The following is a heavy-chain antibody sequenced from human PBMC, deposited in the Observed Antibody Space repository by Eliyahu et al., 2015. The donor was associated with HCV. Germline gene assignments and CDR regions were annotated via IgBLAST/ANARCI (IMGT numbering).Heavy chain of an antibody. CDR3: ARGRDYGSGSPTLDY. V-gene: IGHV3-74*01. Sequence: EVQLVESGGGLVQPGGSLRLSCAASGFTFXSYWMHWVRQAPGKGLVWVSRINSDGSSTSYADSVKGRFTISRDNAKNTLYLQMNSLRAEDTAVYYCARGRDYGSGSPTLDYWGQGTLVTVSS. D-gene: IGHD3-10*01. CDR2: INSDGSST. CDR1: GFTFXSYW. J-gene: IGHJ4*02.